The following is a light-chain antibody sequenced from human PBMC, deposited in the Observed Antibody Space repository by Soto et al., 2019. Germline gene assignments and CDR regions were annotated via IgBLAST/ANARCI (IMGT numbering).Light chain of an antibody. CDR3: QQRNSFPLT. Sequence: DIQMTQSPSSVSASVGDRVTITCRASQGISSRFAWYQQKPGKAPNLLIYAASNLQSGVPSRFSGSGSETDFTLTIGSLQPEDFATYYSQQRNSFPLTFGGGTKVEIK. CDR1: QGISSR. CDR2: AAS. V-gene: IGKV1-12*01. J-gene: IGKJ4*01.